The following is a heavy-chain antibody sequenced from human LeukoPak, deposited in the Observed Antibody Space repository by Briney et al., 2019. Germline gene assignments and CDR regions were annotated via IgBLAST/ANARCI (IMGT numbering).Heavy chain of an antibody. J-gene: IGHJ4*02. CDR1: GFTFDDYG. V-gene: IGHV3-20*04. CDR2: INWSGGST. Sequence: GGSLRLSCAASGFTFDDYGMRWVRQAPGKGLEWVSSINWSGGSTGYADSVKGRFTISRDNAKNSLYLQMNSLRAEDTAVYYCGSTTVVTGNWGQGTLVTVSS. CDR3: GSTTVVTGN. D-gene: IGHD4-23*01.